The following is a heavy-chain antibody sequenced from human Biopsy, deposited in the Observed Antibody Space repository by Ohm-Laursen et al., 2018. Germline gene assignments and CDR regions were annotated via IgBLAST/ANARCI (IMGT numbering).Heavy chain of an antibody. Sequence: ASVKVSCKASGDTFTTSAISWVRQVPGQGLDWMGRIIPILGTVDYGQNFQGRVTTRADTSTTFLELTSLRYDDTAVYYCASGDIGGIGLDVWGLGTTVTVSS. CDR1: GDTFTTSA. J-gene: IGHJ6*02. V-gene: IGHV1-69*04. CDR3: ASGDIGGIGLDV. D-gene: IGHD3-10*01. CDR2: IIPILGTV.